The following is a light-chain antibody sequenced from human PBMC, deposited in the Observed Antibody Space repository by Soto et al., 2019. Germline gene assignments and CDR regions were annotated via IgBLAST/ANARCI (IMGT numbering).Light chain of an antibody. J-gene: IGLJ1*01. CDR2: DVS. Sequence: QSALTQPASVSGSPGQSITISCTGTSSDVGGYNYVSWYQQHPGKAPKLMIYDVSNRPSGVSNRFSGSKYGNTASLTISGLQAEDEADYYCSSYTSSSTLVFGNGTKLTVL. CDR3: SSYTSSSTLV. CDR1: SSDVGGYNY. V-gene: IGLV2-14*01.